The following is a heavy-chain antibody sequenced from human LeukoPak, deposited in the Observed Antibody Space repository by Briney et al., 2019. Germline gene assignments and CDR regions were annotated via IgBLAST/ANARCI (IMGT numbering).Heavy chain of an antibody. D-gene: IGHD2-15*01. CDR3: ARPVVAATTPDTFDI. CDR2: IYSDGRT. J-gene: IGHJ3*02. V-gene: IGHV3-53*01. Sequence: GGSLRLSCAASGFTVSNKYMTWVRQAPGKGLEWVSLIYSDGRTYYADSVKGRFTISRDNAKNSLYLQMNSLRAEDTAVYYCARPVVAATTPDTFDIWGQGTMVTVSS. CDR1: GFTVSNKY.